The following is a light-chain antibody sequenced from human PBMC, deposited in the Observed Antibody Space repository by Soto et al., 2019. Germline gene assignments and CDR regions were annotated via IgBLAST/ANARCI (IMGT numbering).Light chain of an antibody. J-gene: IGKJ2*01. CDR3: QQYDNWPHT. CDR2: GAS. CDR1: QNLSRN. V-gene: IGKV3-15*01. Sequence: EMVMTQSPATLSVSPEERATLSCRASQNLSRNLAWYQQQPGQAPRLLIYGASTRATGIPARFSGSGSGTAFTLTISSLQSEDFAVYYCQQYDNWPHTFGQGTKLEIK.